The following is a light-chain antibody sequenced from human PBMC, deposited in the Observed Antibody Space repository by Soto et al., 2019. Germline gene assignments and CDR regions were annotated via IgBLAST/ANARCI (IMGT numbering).Light chain of an antibody. Sequence: EIVMTQSPATLSVSPGEGATLSCRASQTISNSLAWYQQKPGQAPRLLIYDASALPTDIPTRFSGSGYGTELTLTSSSLQPEDFAFYYCQQYKIWPPAFGQGTKVEMK. CDR3: QQYKIWPPA. J-gene: IGKJ1*01. CDR1: QTISNS. V-gene: IGKV3-15*01. CDR2: DAS.